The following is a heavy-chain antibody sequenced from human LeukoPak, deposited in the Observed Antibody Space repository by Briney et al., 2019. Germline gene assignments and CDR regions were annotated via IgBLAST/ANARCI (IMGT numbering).Heavy chain of an antibody. J-gene: IGHJ4*02. CDR1: GGSISSYY. D-gene: IGHD2-2*01. CDR2: IYNSGSA. CDR3: ARNKECSSTSAQCGIDY. V-gene: IGHV4-4*07. Sequence: SETLSLTCTVSGGSISSYYWSWIRQPAGKGLEWIGRIYNSGSANYNPSLKSRVTMSLDTSKNQFSLELTSVTAADTAVFYCARNKECSSTSAQCGIDYWGQGTPVTASS.